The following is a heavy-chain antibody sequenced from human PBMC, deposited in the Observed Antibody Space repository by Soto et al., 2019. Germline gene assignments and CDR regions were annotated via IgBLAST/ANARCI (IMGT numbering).Heavy chain of an antibody. CDR2: ISYDGSNK. J-gene: IGHJ4*02. V-gene: IGHV3-30*18. Sequence: PGGSLRLSCAASGFTFSSYGMHWVRQAPGKGLEWVAVISYDGSNKYYADSVKGRFTISRDNSKNTLYLQMNSLRAEDTAVYYCAKAERFTLIDYWGQGTLVTVSS. D-gene: IGHD1-1*01. CDR3: AKAERFTLIDY. CDR1: GFTFSSYG.